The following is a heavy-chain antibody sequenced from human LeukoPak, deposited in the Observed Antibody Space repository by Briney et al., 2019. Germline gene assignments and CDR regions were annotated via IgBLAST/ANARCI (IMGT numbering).Heavy chain of an antibody. CDR3: ARRAIGSALDF. J-gene: IGHJ4*02. Sequence: GGSLRLSCAASELNFGSHAMHWARRTPAKGLEWVAVISYDGVNIFYAESVRGRFTISRDNSKNTLYLEMNSLRIEDTALYYCARRAIGSALDFWGQGTLVTVSS. D-gene: IGHD3-16*02. CDR2: ISYDGVNI. CDR1: ELNFGSHA. V-gene: IGHV3-30-3*01.